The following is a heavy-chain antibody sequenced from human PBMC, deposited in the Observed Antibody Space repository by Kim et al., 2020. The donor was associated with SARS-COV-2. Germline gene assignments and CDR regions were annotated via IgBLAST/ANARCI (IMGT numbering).Heavy chain of an antibody. CDR1: GYSFTSYW. CDR2: IYPGDSDT. J-gene: IGHJ6*02. V-gene: IGHV5-51*01. Sequence: GSLKISCKGSGYSFTSYWIGWVRQMPGKGLEWMGIIYPGDSDTRYSPSFQGQVTISADKSISTAYLQWSSLKASDTALYYCARQGPGDCSGGSCYSPYYYGMDVWGQGTTVTVSS. D-gene: IGHD2-15*01. CDR3: ARQGPGDCSGGSCYSPYYYGMDV.